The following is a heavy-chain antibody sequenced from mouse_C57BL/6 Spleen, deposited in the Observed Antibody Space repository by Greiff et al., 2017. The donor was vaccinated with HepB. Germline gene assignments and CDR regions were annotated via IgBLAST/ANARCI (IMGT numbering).Heavy chain of an antibody. J-gene: IGHJ1*03. Sequence: EVKLMESGPGLVKPSQSLSLTCSVTGYSITSGYYWNWIRQFPGNKLEWMGYISYDGSNNYNPSLKNRISITRDTSKNQFFLKLNSVTTEDTATYYCARGTTGWYFDVWGTGTTVTVSS. V-gene: IGHV3-6*01. CDR2: ISYDGSN. CDR3: ARGTTGWYFDV. D-gene: IGHD1-1*01. CDR1: GYSITSGYY.